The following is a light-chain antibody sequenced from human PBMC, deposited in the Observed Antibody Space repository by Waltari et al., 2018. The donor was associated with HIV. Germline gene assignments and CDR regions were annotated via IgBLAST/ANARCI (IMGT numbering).Light chain of an antibody. Sequence: QSALTQPASVSGSPGPSITLSCTGTSGDVGGYNFVPWYQKHPGKAPKLIIYNVNSRPSGVSIRFSGSRSANTASLTISGLQAEDEADYFCSSYTSSGPRYVLFGGGTRLTVL. CDR2: NVN. CDR3: SSYTSSGPRYVL. J-gene: IGLJ2*01. CDR1: SGDVGGYNF. V-gene: IGLV2-14*03.